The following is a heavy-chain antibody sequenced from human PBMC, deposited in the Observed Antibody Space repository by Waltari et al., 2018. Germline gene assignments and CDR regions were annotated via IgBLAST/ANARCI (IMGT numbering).Heavy chain of an antibody. J-gene: IGHJ4*02. V-gene: IGHV1-3*01. CDR1: GYTFTVYI. D-gene: IGHD6-19*01. CDR2: INVGSGNT. CDR3: AGENSAWSFFDY. Sequence: VQLVQSGAEVKKPGASVKVSCKASGYTFTVYIIHWMRQAPGQRLEWMGWINVGSGNTKYSQNFQSVVTITRDTSAGTAYMALSSLTSEDTAVYYCAGENSAWSFFDYWGQGTLVTVSS.